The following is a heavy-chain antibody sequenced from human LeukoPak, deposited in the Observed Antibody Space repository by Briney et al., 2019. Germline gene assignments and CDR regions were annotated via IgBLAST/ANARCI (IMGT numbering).Heavy chain of an antibody. J-gene: IGHJ4*02. V-gene: IGHV3-7*01. CDR1: GFPFSNYW. Sequence: GGSLRLSCAASGFPFSNYWMTWVRQAPGKGLEWVEWVANIKYDGSEIYYIDSVKGRFTTSRDNAKNSLYLQMNSLRVEDTAVYYCAREHYYYGSCTWYWGQGTLVTVSS. CDR2: IKYDGSEI. D-gene: IGHD3-10*01. CDR3: AREHYYYGSCTWY.